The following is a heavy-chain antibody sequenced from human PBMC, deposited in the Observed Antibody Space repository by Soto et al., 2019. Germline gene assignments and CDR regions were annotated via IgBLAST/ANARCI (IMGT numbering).Heavy chain of an antibody. CDR1: GFTFSSYA. J-gene: IGHJ5*02. CDR2: ISGSGGST. D-gene: IGHD2-15*01. CDR3: AKDIVVVVAATDYIWFDP. V-gene: IGHV3-23*01. Sequence: GGSLRLSCAASGFTFSSYAMSWVRQAPGKGLEWVSAISGSGGSTYYADSVKGRFTISRDNSKNTLYLQMNSLRAEDTAVYYCAKDIVVVVAATDYIWFDPSGQTTLVTVSS.